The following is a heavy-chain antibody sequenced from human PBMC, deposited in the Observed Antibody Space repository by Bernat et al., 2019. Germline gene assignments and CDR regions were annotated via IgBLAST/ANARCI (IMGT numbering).Heavy chain of an antibody. CDR3: ARFGRAVGYYFDS. CDR1: GGSISSSSYY. V-gene: IGHV4-39*01. J-gene: IGHJ4*02. D-gene: IGHD6-19*01. Sequence: QLQLQESGPGLVKPSETLSLTSTVSGGSISSSSYYWGWIRQPPGKGLEWIGNIFYRGSTYYNPSLRRRVTISVDTSKNQFSLKLGSVTAADTAVYYCARFGRAVGYYFDSWGQGTLVTVSS. CDR2: IFYRGST.